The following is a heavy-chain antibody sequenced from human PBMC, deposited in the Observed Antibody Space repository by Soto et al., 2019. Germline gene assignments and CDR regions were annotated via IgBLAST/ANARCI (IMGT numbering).Heavy chain of an antibody. CDR3: VRDRGYSGFFY. CDR2: ITSSGSNFT. J-gene: IGHJ4*02. Sequence: QVQLVESGGGLVKPGGSLRLSCAASGFTFSDYYMSWIRQAPGKGLEWVSYITSSGSNFTNYADSVKGRFTISRDNAKNSVYLQMDSLSVEDTAVYYCVRDRGYSGFFYWGQGALVTVSA. CDR1: GFTFSDYY. D-gene: IGHD5-12*01. V-gene: IGHV3-11*06.